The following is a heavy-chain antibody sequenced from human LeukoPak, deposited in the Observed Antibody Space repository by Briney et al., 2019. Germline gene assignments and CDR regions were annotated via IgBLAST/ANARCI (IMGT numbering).Heavy chain of an antibody. D-gene: IGHD2-21*02. V-gene: IGHV3-9*01. Sequence: GGSLRLSCAASGFTFDDYAMHWVRQAPGKGLEWVSGISRNSDTIGYADSVKGRFTISRDNSKNTLYLQMNSLRAEDTAVYYCAKLAYCGGDCPALDYWGQGTLVTVSS. CDR1: GFTFDDYA. CDR2: ISRNSDTI. J-gene: IGHJ4*02. CDR3: AKLAYCGGDCPALDY.